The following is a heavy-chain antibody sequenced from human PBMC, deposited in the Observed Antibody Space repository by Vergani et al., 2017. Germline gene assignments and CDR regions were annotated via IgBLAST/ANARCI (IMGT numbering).Heavy chain of an antibody. Sequence: QVQLQESGPGLVKPSETLSLTCTVSGGSISSYYWSWIRQPAGKGLEWIGRIYTSGSTNYNPSLKSRVTMSVDTSKNQFSLKLSSVTASDTAVYYCATVQLYHWNDLGWTWFDPWGQGTLVTVSS. CDR1: GGSISSYY. D-gene: IGHD1-1*01. CDR3: ATVQLYHWNDLGWTWFDP. V-gene: IGHV4-4*07. CDR2: IYTSGST. J-gene: IGHJ5*02.